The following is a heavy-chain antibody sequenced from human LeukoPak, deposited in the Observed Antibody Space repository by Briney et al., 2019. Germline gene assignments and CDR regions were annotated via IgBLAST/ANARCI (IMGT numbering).Heavy chain of an antibody. CDR3: ATGSYLDY. CDR1: GFTFSSYG. Sequence: GGSLRLSCAASGFTFSSYGMHWVRQAPGKGLEWVAVVSFDGSNQYYADSVKGRFTISRDNAKNSLYLQMNSLRAEDTAVYYCATGSYLDYWGQGTLVTVSS. CDR2: VSFDGSNQ. J-gene: IGHJ4*02. V-gene: IGHV3-30*03. D-gene: IGHD3-10*01.